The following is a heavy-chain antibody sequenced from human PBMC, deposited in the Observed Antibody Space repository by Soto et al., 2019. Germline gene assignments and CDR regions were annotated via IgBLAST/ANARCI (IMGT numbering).Heavy chain of an antibody. Sequence: PGGSLRLSCAASGFTFSTYDMRWVRQAPGKGLEWVSSISSGSEYIFHADSVKGRLTTSRDNSKNSLYLQMNTLRAEDTAVDYSSCHEISLGTDDWGVGTLVT. V-gene: IGHV3-21*01. CDR2: ISSGSEYI. J-gene: IGHJ4*02. CDR3: SCHEISLGTDD. D-gene: IGHD1-1*01. CDR1: GFTFSTYD.